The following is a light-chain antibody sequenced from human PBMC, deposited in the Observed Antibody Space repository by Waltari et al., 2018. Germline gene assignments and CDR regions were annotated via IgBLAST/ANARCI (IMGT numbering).Light chain of an antibody. CDR3: RHNYGTPLT. V-gene: IGKV1-39*01. Sequence: DIQMTQSPSSLSASVGDRVTITCRASENANNYLNRYQQKPGKAPKLLIYKASTLQSGVPSTISGSESETDYTFTSSILQSKDVSTYYCRHNYGTPLTFNGGTKVEIK. J-gene: IGKJ4*01. CDR2: KAS. CDR1: ENANNY.